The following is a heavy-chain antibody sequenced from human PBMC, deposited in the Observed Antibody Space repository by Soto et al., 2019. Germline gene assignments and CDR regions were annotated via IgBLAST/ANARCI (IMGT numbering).Heavy chain of an antibody. CDR3: ARSLLKVILPLGY. D-gene: IGHD3-3*02. Sequence: ASEKVSCKASGYTFSGYYMHWVRQAPGQGLEWMGWINTLSGDTSFPQKFQGRLAMTRDTSIDTAFMEVSRLTSDDTAIYYCARSLLKVILPLGYWGQGTLVTVSS. V-gene: IGHV1-2*02. CDR2: INTLSGDT. CDR1: GYTFSGYY. J-gene: IGHJ4*02.